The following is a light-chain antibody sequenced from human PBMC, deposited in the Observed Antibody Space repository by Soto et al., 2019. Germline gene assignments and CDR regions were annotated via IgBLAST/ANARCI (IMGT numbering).Light chain of an antibody. CDR2: GAS. V-gene: IGKV3-20*01. J-gene: IGKJ1*01. CDR1: QSVSSY. Sequence: EIVLTQSPGTLSLSPGERATLSCRASQSVSSYFAWFQQKPGQAPRLLIYGASSRATDIPDRLSGSGSGTDFTLTISRLEPEDFAVYYCLHYVNIPRTFGQGTKLEIK. CDR3: LHYVNIPRT.